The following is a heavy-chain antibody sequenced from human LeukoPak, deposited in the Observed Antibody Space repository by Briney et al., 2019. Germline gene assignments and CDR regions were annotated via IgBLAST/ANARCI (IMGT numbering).Heavy chain of an antibody. J-gene: IGHJ4*02. CDR2: ISGSGVST. CDR3: AKYFHGSGSDFDY. V-gene: IGHV3-23*01. Sequence: QPGGSLRLSCAASGFTFSSYWMSWVRQAPGKGLEWVSDISGSGVSTYYADSVKGRFTISRDNSKNTLYLQMNSLRAEDTAVYYCAKYFHGSGSDFDYWGQGTLVTVSS. CDR1: GFTFSSYW. D-gene: IGHD3-10*01.